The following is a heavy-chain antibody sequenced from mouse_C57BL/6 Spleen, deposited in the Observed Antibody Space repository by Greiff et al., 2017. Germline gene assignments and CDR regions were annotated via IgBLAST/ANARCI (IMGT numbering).Heavy chain of an antibody. D-gene: IGHD4-1*01. CDR1: VYTFTSYW. CDR3: AVSNWDPFAY. V-gene: IGHV1-52*01. Sequence: VQLQQPGAELVRPGSSVKLSCKSSVYTFTSYWMHWVKQRPIQGLEWICNIYPSDSETHYNQKFKNKATLTVDKSSSTAYMQLSSLTSEDSAVYYCAVSNWDPFAYWGQGTLVTVAA. CDR2: IYPSDSET. J-gene: IGHJ3*01.